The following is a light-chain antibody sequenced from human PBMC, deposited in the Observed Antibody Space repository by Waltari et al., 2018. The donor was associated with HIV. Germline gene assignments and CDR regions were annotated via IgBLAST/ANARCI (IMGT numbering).Light chain of an antibody. J-gene: IGLJ2*01. CDR2: EVN. V-gene: IGLV2-8*01. Sequence: QSALTQPPSASGSPEQSVTISCHGTSHHVGPSNHVSWYQQHPGKAPKLLIWEVNKRPSGGPDRFSGTKSGNTSSLTVSGLQAEDEADYYCNSFAGSRVVFGGGTKLTFL. CDR1: SHHVGPSNH. CDR3: NSFAGSRVV.